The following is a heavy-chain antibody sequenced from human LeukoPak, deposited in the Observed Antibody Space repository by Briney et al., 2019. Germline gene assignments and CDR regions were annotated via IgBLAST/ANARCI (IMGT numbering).Heavy chain of an antibody. Sequence: PSETLSLTCAVSGYSISSGYYWGWIRQPPGKGLEWIGSIYHSGSTYYNPSLKSRVTISVDPSKNQFSLKLSSVTAADTAVYYCARYWDYDYVWGSYRGPLDYWGQGTLVTVSS. CDR2: IYHSGST. CDR3: ARYWDYDYVWGSYRGPLDY. J-gene: IGHJ4*02. D-gene: IGHD3-16*01. CDR1: GYSISSGYY. V-gene: IGHV4-38-2*01.